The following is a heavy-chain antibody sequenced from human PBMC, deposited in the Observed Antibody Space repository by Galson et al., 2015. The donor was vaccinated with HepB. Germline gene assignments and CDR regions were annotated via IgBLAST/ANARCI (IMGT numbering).Heavy chain of an antibody. CDR2: IRSKANSYAT. CDR3: TSSVTTFGGVYYYYYYGMDV. CDR1: GFTFSGSA. V-gene: IGHV3-73*01. J-gene: IGHJ6*02. D-gene: IGHD3-10*02. Sequence: SLRLSCAASGFTFSGSAMHWVRQASGKGLEWVGRIRSKANSYATAYAASVKGRFTISRDDSKNTAYLQMNSLKTEDTAVYYCTSSVTTFGGVYYYYYYGMDVWGQGTTVTVSS.